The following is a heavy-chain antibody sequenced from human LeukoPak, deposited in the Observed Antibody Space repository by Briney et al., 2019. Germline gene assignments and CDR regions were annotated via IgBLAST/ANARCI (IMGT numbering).Heavy chain of an antibody. CDR3: ARWRGLPDI. CDR1: GGSFSGYY. J-gene: IGHJ3*02. V-gene: IGHV4-34*01. CDR2: INHSGST. Sequence: SETLSLTCAVYGGSFSGYYWSWIRQPPGKGLEWIGEINHSGSTNYNPSLKSRVTISVDTSKNQFSLKLTSVTAADAAVYYCARWRGLPDIWDQGTMVTVSS. D-gene: IGHD2-15*01.